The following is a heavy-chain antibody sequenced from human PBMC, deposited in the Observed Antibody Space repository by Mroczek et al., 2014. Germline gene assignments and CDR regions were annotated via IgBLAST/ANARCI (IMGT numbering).Heavy chain of an antibody. D-gene: IGHD2-2*01. V-gene: IGHV3-15*01. CDR2: IKSTTDGGTT. CDR1: GFTFSNAW. J-gene: IGHJ6*02. Sequence: VQLVQSGGGLVKPGGSLRLSCAASGFTFSNAWMNWVRQAPGKGLEWVGRIKSTTDGGTTDYATPVKGRFTMSRDDSKNTLYLQMNSLKTEDTAVYFCATNYVVPAAPYYYGMDVWGQGTTVTVSS. CDR3: ATNYVVPAAPYYYGMDV.